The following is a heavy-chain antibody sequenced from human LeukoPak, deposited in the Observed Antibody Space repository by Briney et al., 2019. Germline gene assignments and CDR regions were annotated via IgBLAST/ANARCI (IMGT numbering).Heavy chain of an antibody. CDR2: ISGSGGST. D-gene: IGHD3-10*01. J-gene: IGHJ4*02. CDR1: GFTFSSYA. Sequence: GGSLRLSCAASGFTFSSYAMSWVRQAPGKGLEWVSAISGSGGSTYYADSVKGRFTISRDNAKNSLYLQMNSLRAEDTALYYSAKATPYGSGSYYNVPLDYWGQGTLVTVSS. V-gene: IGHV3-23*01. CDR3: AKATPYGSGSYYNVPLDY.